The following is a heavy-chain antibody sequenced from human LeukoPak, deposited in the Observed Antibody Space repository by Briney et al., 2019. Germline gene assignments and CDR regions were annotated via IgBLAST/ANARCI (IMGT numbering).Heavy chain of an antibody. CDR3: ARDWGVSARPGYMDV. CDR1: GDSISSSSYY. CDR2: ISYSGST. Sequence: SETLSLTCTVSGDSISSSSYYWDWIRQPPGKGLEWIGSISYSGSTYYNSSLKSRVTISVDTSKNQFSLRLSSVTAADTAVYYCARDWGVSARPGYMDVWGKGTTVTVSS. V-gene: IGHV4-39*07. D-gene: IGHD6-6*01. J-gene: IGHJ6*03.